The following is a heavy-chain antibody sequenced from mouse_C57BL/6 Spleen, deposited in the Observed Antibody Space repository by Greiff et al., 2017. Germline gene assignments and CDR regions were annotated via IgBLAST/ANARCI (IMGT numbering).Heavy chain of an antibody. CDR1: GYTFTRYW. D-gene: IGHD2-4*01. V-gene: IGHV1-7*01. CDR3: ARGGIDDYDRDYFDY. J-gene: IGHJ2*01. CDR2: INPCSGYT. Sequence: VQLQQSGAELAKPGASVKLSCKASGYTFTRYWMHWVKQRPGQGLEWIGYINPCSGYTKYQQKFKDKATVTADKTSSTAYMQLSSLTYEDSAVYYCARGGIDDYDRDYFDYWGQGTTLTVSS.